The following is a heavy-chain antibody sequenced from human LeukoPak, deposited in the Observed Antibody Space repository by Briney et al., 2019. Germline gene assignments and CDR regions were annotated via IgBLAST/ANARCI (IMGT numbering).Heavy chain of an antibody. Sequence: GRSLRLSCAASGFIFISYGMHWVRQAPGKGLEWVALISYDGSNKYYADSVKGRFTISRDNSKNTLYLQMSSLRADDTAVYYCAKDRYYYGSSGYSYFDYWGQGTLVTVSS. J-gene: IGHJ4*02. D-gene: IGHD3-22*01. CDR2: ISYDGSNK. V-gene: IGHV3-30*18. CDR1: GFIFISYG. CDR3: AKDRYYYGSSGYSYFDY.